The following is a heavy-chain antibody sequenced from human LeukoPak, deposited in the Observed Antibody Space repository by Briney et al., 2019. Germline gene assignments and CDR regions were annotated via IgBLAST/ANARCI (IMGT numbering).Heavy chain of an antibody. V-gene: IGHV1-69*04. CDR2: IIPIFGIA. J-gene: IGHJ4*02. D-gene: IGHD3-22*01. Sequence: GSSVKVSCKASGGTFSSYAISWVRQAPGQGLEWMGRIIPIFGIANYAQKFQGRVTITADKSTSTAYMELSSLRSEDTAVYYCAAGGDSSGLDYWGQGTPVTVSS. CDR1: GGTFSSYA. CDR3: AAGGDSSGLDY.